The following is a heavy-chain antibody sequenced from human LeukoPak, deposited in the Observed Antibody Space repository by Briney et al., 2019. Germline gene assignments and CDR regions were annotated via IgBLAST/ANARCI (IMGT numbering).Heavy chain of an antibody. CDR2: IYYSGSP. Sequence: SETLSLTCTVSGASINSFYWSWIRQPPGKGLEWIGYIYYSGSPNYNPSLKSRVTISVDPSENQFSLKLRSVTAADTAVYYCASYDSSGYFARFDYWGQGTLVTVSS. V-gene: IGHV4-59*01. D-gene: IGHD3-22*01. CDR1: GASINSFY. J-gene: IGHJ4*02. CDR3: ASYDSSGYFARFDY.